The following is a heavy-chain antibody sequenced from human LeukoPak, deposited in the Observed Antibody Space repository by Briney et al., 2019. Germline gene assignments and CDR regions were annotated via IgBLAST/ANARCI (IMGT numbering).Heavy chain of an antibody. Sequence: SQTLSLTCAISGDSVSSNSAAWTWIRQAPSRGLEWLGRTYYRSKWYNDYAVSVKSRITINPDTSKNQFSLQLNSVTPEDTAVYFCARDKYDSSGYLGTLDYWGQGTLVTVSS. CDR1: GDSVSSNSAA. J-gene: IGHJ4*02. V-gene: IGHV6-1*01. D-gene: IGHD3-22*01. CDR2: TYYRSKWYN. CDR3: ARDKYDSSGYLGTLDY.